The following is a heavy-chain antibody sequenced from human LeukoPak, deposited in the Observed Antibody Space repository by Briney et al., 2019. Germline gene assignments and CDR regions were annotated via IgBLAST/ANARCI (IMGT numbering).Heavy chain of an antibody. D-gene: IGHD3-10*01. Sequence: SQTLSLTYAISGDSLSNNNVAWNWIRQSPSQALQWLGRTYYRPKFNTDYAVSVKSRIAINSDTSKNQFSLQLNSVTPEDTGVYYCARGSHSSFDYWGQGTLVTVSS. CDR2: TYYRPKFNT. CDR1: GDSLSNNNVA. J-gene: IGHJ4*02. CDR3: ARGSHSSFDY. V-gene: IGHV6-1*01.